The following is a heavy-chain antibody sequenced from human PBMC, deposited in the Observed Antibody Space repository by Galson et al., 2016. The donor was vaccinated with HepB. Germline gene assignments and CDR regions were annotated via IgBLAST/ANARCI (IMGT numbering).Heavy chain of an antibody. V-gene: IGHV3-30*18. J-gene: IGHJ6*02. CDR2: ISYDGSNK. D-gene: IGHD6-19*01. CDR3: AKDRLAYYYYYYGMDV. CDR1: GFTFSTYG. Sequence: SLRLSCAASGFTFSTYGMHWVRQAPGKGLEWVAVISYDGSNKYYADSVKGRFTISRDNSKNTLYLQMNRMRAEDTVVYYCAKDRLAYYYYYYGMDVWGQGTTVTVSS.